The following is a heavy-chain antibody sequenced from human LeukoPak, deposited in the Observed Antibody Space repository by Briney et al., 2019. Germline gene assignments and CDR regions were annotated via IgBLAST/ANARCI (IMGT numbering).Heavy chain of an antibody. Sequence: PGRSLRLSCAASGFTFSSHWMHWVRQVPGKGLVWVARINPGGSSITYADSVKGRFTISRDNAKNTLYLQMDSLRAEDTAVYYCARSHQADDYWGQRTLVTVSS. J-gene: IGHJ4*02. D-gene: IGHD2-2*01. V-gene: IGHV3-74*01. CDR1: GFTFSSHW. CDR3: ARSHQADDY. CDR2: INPGGSSI.